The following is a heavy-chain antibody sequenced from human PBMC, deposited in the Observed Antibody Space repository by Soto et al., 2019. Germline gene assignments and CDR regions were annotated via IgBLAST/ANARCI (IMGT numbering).Heavy chain of an antibody. CDR1: GGSISSYY. J-gene: IGHJ5*02. CDR3: AKVNDFWTGYYSTNWFDP. D-gene: IGHD3-3*01. V-gene: IGHV4-59*01. CDR2: IYYSGST. Sequence: QVQLQESGPGLVKPSETLSLTCTVSGGSISSYYWSWIRQPPGKGLEWIGYIYYSGSTNYNPSLKSRVTISVDTSKNQFPLKLSSVTAADTAVYYCAKVNDFWTGYYSTNWFDPWGQGTLVTVSS.